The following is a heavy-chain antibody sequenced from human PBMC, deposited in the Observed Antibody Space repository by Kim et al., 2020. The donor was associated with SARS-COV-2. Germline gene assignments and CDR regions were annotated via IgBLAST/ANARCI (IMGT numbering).Heavy chain of an antibody. D-gene: IGHD5-18*01. Sequence: SETLSLTCAVYDGSFSGYYWSWIRQPPGKGLEWIGEINHSGSTNYNPSLKSRVTISVDTSKNQFSLKLSSVTAADTAVYYCARGLSWLGTPGGYWGQGTLVTVSS. CDR3: ARGLSWLGTPGGY. J-gene: IGHJ4*02. CDR1: DGSFSGYY. CDR2: INHSGST. V-gene: IGHV4-34*01.